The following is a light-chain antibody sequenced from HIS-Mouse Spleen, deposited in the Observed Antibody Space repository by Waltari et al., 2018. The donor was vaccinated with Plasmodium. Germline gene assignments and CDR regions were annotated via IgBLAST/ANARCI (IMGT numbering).Light chain of an antibody. Sequence: DIVMTQSPATLSVSPGERATLSCRSSQSVSSNFAWYQQQPGQAPRLLIYGASTRATGIPARFSGSGSGTEFTLTISSLQSEDFAVYYCQQYNNWPAWTFGQGTKVEIK. CDR2: GAS. J-gene: IGKJ1*01. CDR1: QSVSSN. CDR3: QQYNNWPAWT. V-gene: IGKV3-15*01.